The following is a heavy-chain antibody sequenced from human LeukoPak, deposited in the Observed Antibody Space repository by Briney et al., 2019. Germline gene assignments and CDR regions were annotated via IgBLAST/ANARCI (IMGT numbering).Heavy chain of an antibody. J-gene: IGHJ4*02. Sequence: SETLSLTCTVSGDSISIYYWSWIRQPPGKGLEWIGYIYHSGSTYYNPSLKSRVTISVDRSKNQFSLKLSSVTAADTAVYYCARDSLDYDSTDWGQGTLVTVSS. CDR1: GDSISIYY. CDR2: IYHSGST. CDR3: ARDSLDYDSTD. V-gene: IGHV4-59*12. D-gene: IGHD3-22*01.